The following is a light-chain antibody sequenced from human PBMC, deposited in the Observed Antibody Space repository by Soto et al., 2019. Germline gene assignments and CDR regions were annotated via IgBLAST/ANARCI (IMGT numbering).Light chain of an antibody. CDR2: GAS. CDR1: QSARSS. V-gene: IGKV3D-15*01. J-gene: IGKJ5*01. Sequence: VVTEKPATLSVAPGERATLSCRASQSARSSLAWYQQKPGRSPRLLIYGASTRASGIPARFSGSGSGTDFTLTISSLEPEDFAVYYCQQRNIWPPVTFCQGTRLEI. CDR3: QQRNIWPPVT.